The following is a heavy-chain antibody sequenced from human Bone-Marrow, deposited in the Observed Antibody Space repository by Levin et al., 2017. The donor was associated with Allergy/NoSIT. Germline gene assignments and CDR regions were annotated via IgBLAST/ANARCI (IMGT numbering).Heavy chain of an antibody. CDR1: GFTVSSNY. D-gene: IGHD6-19*01. CDR3: ARERRSSGHDRRYYYYYYMDV. Sequence: GGSLRLSCAASGFTVSSNYMSWVRQAPGKGLEWVSVIYSGGSTYYADSVKGRFTISRDNSKNTLYLQMNSLRAEDTAVYYCARERRSSGHDRRYYYYYYMDVWGKGTTVTVSS. CDR2: IYSGGST. V-gene: IGHV3-53*01. J-gene: IGHJ6*03.